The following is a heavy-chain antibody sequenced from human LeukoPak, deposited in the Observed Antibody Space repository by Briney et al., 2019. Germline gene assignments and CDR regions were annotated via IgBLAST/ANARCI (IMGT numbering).Heavy chain of an antibody. CDR2: ISSSSSYI. J-gene: IGHJ4*02. CDR3: ARDPRIVVVIASPFDY. CDR1: GFTFSSYS. D-gene: IGHD2-21*01. Sequence: GGSLRLSCAASGFTFSSYSMNWVRQAPGKGLEWVSSISSSSSYIYYADPVKGRFTISRDNAKNSLYLQMNSLRAEDTAVYYCARDPRIVVVIASPFDYWGQGTLVTVSS. V-gene: IGHV3-21*01.